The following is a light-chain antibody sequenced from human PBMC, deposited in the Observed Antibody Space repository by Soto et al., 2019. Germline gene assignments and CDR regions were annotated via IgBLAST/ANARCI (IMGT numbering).Light chain of an antibody. V-gene: IGKV3-20*01. J-gene: IGKJ1*01. CDR1: QSVSSNY. Sequence: EIVLTQSPGTLSLSPGERATLSCRSSQSVSSNYLAWYQQKPDQAPRLVIYDVSGRATGIPDRFSGSGSGTDFTLTISRLEPEDFAVYYCTQYGSSPTFGQGTKVEIK. CDR2: DVS. CDR3: TQYGSSPT.